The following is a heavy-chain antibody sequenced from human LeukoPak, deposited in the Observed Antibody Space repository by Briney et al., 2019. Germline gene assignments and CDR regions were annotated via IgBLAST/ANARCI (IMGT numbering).Heavy chain of an antibody. J-gene: IGHJ6*04. V-gene: IGHV4-30-2*01. CDR1: GGSISSGGYS. CDR3: ARAPYYYGMDV. Sequence: PSETLSLTCAVSGGSISSGGYSWSWIRQPPGKGLEWIGYIYHSGSTYYNPSLKSRVTISVDRSKNQFSLKLNSVTAADTAVYYCARAPYYYGMDVWGKGTTVTVSS. CDR2: IYHSGST.